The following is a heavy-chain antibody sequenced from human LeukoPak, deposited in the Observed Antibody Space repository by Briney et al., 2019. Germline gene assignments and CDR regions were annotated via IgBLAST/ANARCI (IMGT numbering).Heavy chain of an antibody. CDR3: VRDLVRGVHPVFYFDL. J-gene: IGHJ2*01. D-gene: IGHD3-10*01. CDR1: GFPFSDYS. Sequence: GGSLRLSCAASGFPFSDYSMNWVRQAPRKGLEWVSSISSGGDYIYSADSVKGRFTISRDNAKNSLYLQMTNLSAEDTAVYFCVRDLVRGVHPVFYFDLWGRGTLVTVSS. CDR2: ISSGGDYI. V-gene: IGHV3-21*01.